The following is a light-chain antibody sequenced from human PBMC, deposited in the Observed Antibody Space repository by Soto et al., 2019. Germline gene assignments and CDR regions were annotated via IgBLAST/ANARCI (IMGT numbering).Light chain of an antibody. Sequence: QSVLTQPPSTSGTPGQRVTISCSGSSSNIGNNYVYWYQQRPGTAPKLLIYRISQRPSGVPDRFSGSKSGTSASLAISGLRSEDEADYYCAAWDDSLSSVVFGGGTKVTVL. CDR2: RIS. V-gene: IGLV1-47*01. J-gene: IGLJ2*01. CDR3: AAWDDSLSSVV. CDR1: SSNIGNNY.